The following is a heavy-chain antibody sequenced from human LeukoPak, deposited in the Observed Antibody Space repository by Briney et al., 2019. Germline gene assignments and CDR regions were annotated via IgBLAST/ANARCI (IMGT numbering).Heavy chain of an antibody. CDR3: VRDPSGHGHFDF. CDR1: GGSISSYY. Sequence: SETLSLTCTVSGGSISSYYWSWIRQPAGKGLEWIGRIYTSGSTNYNPSLKSRVTMSVDTSKNHFTLQMTSVTAADTAMFYCVRDPSGHGHFDFWGPGTPVTVSS. J-gene: IGHJ4*02. D-gene: IGHD6-25*01. V-gene: IGHV4-4*07. CDR2: IYTSGST.